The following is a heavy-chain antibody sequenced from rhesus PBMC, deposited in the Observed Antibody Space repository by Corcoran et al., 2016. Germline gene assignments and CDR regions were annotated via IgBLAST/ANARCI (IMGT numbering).Heavy chain of an antibody. D-gene: IGHD1-26*01. V-gene: IGHV1-111*02. Sequence: EVQLMQSEAEVKKPGASVKISYKASGSTFTDYSLHWVRQDPGKGLEWMGRVDPEDGAVVHAQKFQVIVTMSADTDTDTDYMGLSSLRAEDTAVDYCAIGIRVGRDYWGKGVPVTVS. J-gene: IGHJ4*01. CDR3: AIGIRVGRDY. CDR2: VDPEDGAV. CDR1: GSTFTDYS.